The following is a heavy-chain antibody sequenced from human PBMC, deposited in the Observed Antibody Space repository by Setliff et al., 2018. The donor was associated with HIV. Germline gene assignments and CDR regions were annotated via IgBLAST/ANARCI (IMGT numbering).Heavy chain of an antibody. J-gene: IGHJ1*01. Sequence: PGGSLRLSCAASGFTFSNYWMHWVRQAPGKGLVWVSRINSDGSSTGYADSVKGRVTLTTDTSTNTAYMEMRTLRSDDTAVYFCVRGVTRDISGYYRDEYFQHWGQGTPVTVSS. CDR1: GFTFSNYW. CDR2: INSDGSST. D-gene: IGHD3-22*01. CDR3: VRGVTRDISGYYRDEYFQH. V-gene: IGHV3-74*01.